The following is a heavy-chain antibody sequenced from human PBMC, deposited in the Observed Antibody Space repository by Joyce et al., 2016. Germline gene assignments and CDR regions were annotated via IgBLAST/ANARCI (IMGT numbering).Heavy chain of an antibody. V-gene: IGHV4-39*07. CDR1: GGSISSSSYY. D-gene: IGHD6-13*01. J-gene: IGHJ6*03. CDR3: SSGYSSRYYMDV. CDR2: LYYSART. Sequence: QLQLLESGPGLVKPSETLSLTCTVSGGSISSSSYYWGWIRQPPGKGLEWIGSLYYSARTYYNPSLKSRVTISVDTSKNQFSLKLSSLTAADTAVYYCSSGYSSRYYMDVWGKGTTVTVSS.